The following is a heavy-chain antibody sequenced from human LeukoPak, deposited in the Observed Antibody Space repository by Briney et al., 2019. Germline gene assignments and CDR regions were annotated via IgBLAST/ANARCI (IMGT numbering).Heavy chain of an antibody. J-gene: IGHJ4*02. CDR1: GGSISSYY. V-gene: IGHV4-4*09. CDR2: IYTSGST. Sequence: SETLSLTCTVSGGSISSYYWSWIRQPPGKGLEWIGYIYTSGSTNYNPSLKSRVTISVDTSKNQFPLKLSSVTAADTAVYYCAGVGYSSGWSYDYWGQGTLVTVSS. D-gene: IGHD6-19*01. CDR3: AGVGYSSGWSYDY.